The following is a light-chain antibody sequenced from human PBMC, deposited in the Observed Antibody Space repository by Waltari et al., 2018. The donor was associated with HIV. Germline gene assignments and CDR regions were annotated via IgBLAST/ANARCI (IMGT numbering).Light chain of an antibody. CDR2: EDT. CDR1: ILGKKY. CDR3: YSKADDSNVL. J-gene: IGLJ2*01. Sequence: SYDLTQPSSLSVSPGQTARITCSGDILGKKYVRWFQLRPGQAPLLVIYEDTKRPSGVPERFSGSSSGTTVTLTISGAQVDDEADYYCYSKADDSNVLFGGGTKLTVL. V-gene: IGLV3-27*01.